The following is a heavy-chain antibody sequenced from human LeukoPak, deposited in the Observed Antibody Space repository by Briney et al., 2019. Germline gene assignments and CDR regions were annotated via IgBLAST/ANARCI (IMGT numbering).Heavy chain of an antibody. CDR2: TRNKANSYTT. J-gene: IGHJ4*02. CDR1: GFTLSDHF. V-gene: IGHV3-72*01. D-gene: IGHD6-25*01. CDR3: VRAAAGLDY. Sequence: GGSLRLSCAASGFTLSDHFMDWVRQAPGKGLEWVGRTRNKANSYTTEYAASMRSRFTISRDDSKNSLYLQMNSLKTEDTAVHYCVRAAAGLDYWGQGTLVTVSS.